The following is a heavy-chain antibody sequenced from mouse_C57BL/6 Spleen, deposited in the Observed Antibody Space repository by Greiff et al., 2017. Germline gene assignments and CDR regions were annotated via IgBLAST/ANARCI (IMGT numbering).Heavy chain of an antibody. Sequence: VQLQQPGAELVRPGSSVKLSCKASGYTFTSYWMDWVKQRPGQGLEWIGNIYPSDSETHYNQKFKDKATLTVDKSSSTGYMQLSSLTSEDSAVYYCARLDYYGSSLFAYWGQGTLVTVSA. V-gene: IGHV1-61*01. CDR3: ARLDYYGSSLFAY. CDR1: GYTFTSYW. J-gene: IGHJ3*01. D-gene: IGHD1-1*01. CDR2: IYPSDSET.